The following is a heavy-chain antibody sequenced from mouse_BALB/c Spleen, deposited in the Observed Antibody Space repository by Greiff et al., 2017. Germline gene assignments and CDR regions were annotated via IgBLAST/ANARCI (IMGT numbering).Heavy chain of an antibody. D-gene: IGHD2-4*01. CDR3: ARWGGITTYFDV. CDR1: GYAFSSSW. CDR2: IYPGSGGT. J-gene: IGHJ1*01. Sequence: QVHVKQSGPELVKPGASVKISCKASGYAFSSSWMNWVKQRPGQGLEWIGRIYPGSGGTNYNEKFKGKATLTADKSSSTAYMQLSSLTSDDSAVYFCARWGGITTYFDVWGAGTTVTVSS. V-gene: IGHV1-82*01.